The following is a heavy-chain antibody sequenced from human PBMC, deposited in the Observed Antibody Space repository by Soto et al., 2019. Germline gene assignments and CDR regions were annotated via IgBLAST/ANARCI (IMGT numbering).Heavy chain of an antibody. CDR2: ISGSGGST. V-gene: IGHV3-23*01. D-gene: IGHD4-17*01. CDR1: GFTFSSYA. J-gene: IGHJ1*01. Sequence: GGSLRLSCAASGFTFSSYAMSWVRQAPGKGLEWVSAISGSGGSTYYADSVKGRFTISRDNSKNTLYLQMNGLRAEDTAVYYCAKPLHSPRTPYGDPKAPEYFQHWGQGTLVTVSS. CDR3: AKPLHSPRTPYGDPKAPEYFQH.